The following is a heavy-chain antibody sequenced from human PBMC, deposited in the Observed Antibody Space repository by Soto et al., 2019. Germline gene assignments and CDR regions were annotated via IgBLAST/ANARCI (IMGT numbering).Heavy chain of an antibody. CDR2: ISSSSYI. D-gene: IGHD2-15*01. CDR1: GFNFNSFT. J-gene: IGHJ6*02. Sequence: GGSLRLSCAASGFNFNSFTINWVRQAPGKGLEWVSSISSSSYIFYADSARGRFTISRDNARNSLYLQINSLRADDTAVYYCARDCSGGSCYPGMDVWGQGTTVTVSS. CDR3: ARDCSGGSCYPGMDV. V-gene: IGHV3-21*01.